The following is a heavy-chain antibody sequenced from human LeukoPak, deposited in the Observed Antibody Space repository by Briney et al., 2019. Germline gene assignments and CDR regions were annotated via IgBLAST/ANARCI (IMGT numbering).Heavy chain of an antibody. CDR1: GFTFSSYG. CDR2: IRYDGSNK. D-gene: IGHD6-13*01. V-gene: IGHV3-30*02. Sequence: PGGSLRLSCAASGFTFSSYGMHWVRQAPGKGLEWVAFIRYDGSNKYYADSVKGRFTISRVNSKNTLYLQMTSLRAEDTAVYYCARDSGSRWSTFDYSAQGTLVRVSS. J-gene: IGHJ4*02. CDR3: ARDSGSRWSTFDY.